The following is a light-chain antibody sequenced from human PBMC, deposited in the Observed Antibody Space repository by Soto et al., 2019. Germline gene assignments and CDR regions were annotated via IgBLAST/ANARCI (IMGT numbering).Light chain of an antibody. J-gene: IGKJ4*01. V-gene: IGKV3-20*01. CDR3: QQYGGSTGT. CDR1: QSVSSSY. CDR2: GAS. Sequence: EIVLTQSPGTLSLSPGERATLSCRASQSVSSSYLAWYQQKPGQAPRLLIYGASSRATGIPDRFSGSGSGTDFTLTISRLEPEDFAVYYCQQYGGSTGTFGGGTKVEIK.